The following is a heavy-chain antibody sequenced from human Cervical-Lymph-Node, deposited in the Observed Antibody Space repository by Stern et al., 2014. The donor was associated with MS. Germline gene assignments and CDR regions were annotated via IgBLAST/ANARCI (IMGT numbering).Heavy chain of an antibody. D-gene: IGHD3-10*01. V-gene: IGHV3-33*01. CDR3: ARDRDADH. CDR1: GFTFSRFG. CDR2: LWYDGRQP. Sequence: VQLVESGGGVVQPGRSLRLSCAASGFTFSRFGMLWIRQAPGQGLDLVAVLWYDGRQPLYSNSVKGGFTISRDNSKNTLYLQMNSLRSEDTAVYYCARDRDADHWGQGTLVTVSS. J-gene: IGHJ4*02.